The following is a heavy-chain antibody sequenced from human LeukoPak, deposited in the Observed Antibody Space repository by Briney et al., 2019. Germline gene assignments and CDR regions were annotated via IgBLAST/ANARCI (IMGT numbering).Heavy chain of an antibody. CDR2: ISYTGST. D-gene: IGHD2-21*02. CDR3: ARRRKVPAPRAGDAFDI. J-gene: IGHJ3*02. CDR1: GGSISSYY. Sequence: SETLSLTCTVSGGSISSYYWGWIRQPPGKGLEWIGSISYTGSTNYNPSLKSRVTISVDTSKKQFSLKLSSVTAADTAIYYCARRRKVPAPRAGDAFDIWGQGTMVTVSS. V-gene: IGHV4-39*01.